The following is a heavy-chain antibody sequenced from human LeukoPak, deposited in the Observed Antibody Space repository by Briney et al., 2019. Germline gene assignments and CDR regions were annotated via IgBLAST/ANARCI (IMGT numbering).Heavy chain of an antibody. V-gene: IGHV3-7*01. CDR2: IQQDGSDK. CDR3: ARGLDCSSTNCYGLYTFDV. Sequence: PGGSLRLSCAASGFTFSNAWMSWVRQAPGKGLEWVANIQQDGSDKYYVDSVKGRFTISRDNANNSLYMQMNSLRAEDTAVYYCARGLDCSSTNCYGLYTFDVWGQGTMVTVSS. CDR1: GFTFSNAW. D-gene: IGHD2-2*01. J-gene: IGHJ3*01.